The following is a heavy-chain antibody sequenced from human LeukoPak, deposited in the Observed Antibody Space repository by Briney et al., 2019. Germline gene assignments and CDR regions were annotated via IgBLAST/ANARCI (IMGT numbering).Heavy chain of an antibody. CDR1: GFTFSSYS. CDR3: ATLYTAGAFDI. V-gene: IGHV3-21*01. J-gene: IGHJ3*02. D-gene: IGHD3-16*01. CDR2: ISSSSSYI. Sequence: PGGSLRLSCAASGFTFSSYSMNWVRQAPGKGLEWVSSISSSSSYICYADSVKGRFTISRDNAKNSLYLQMNSPRAEDTAMYYCATLYTAGAFDIWGQGTMVTVSS.